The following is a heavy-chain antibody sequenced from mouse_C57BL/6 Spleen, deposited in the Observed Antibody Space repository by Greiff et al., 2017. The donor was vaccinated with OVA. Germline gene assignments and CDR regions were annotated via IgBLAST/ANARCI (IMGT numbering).Heavy chain of an antibody. V-gene: IGHV1-69*01. CDR1: GYTFTSYW. CDR3: ARASIYYYGSSYGFDY. CDR2: IDPSDSYT. J-gene: IGHJ2*01. Sequence: QVQLQQPGAELVMPGASVKLSCKASGYTFTSYWMHWVKQRPGQGLEWIGEIDPSDSYTNYNQKFKGKSTLTVDKSSSTAYMQLSSLTSEDSAVYYSARASIYYYGSSYGFDYWGQGTTLTVSS. D-gene: IGHD1-1*01.